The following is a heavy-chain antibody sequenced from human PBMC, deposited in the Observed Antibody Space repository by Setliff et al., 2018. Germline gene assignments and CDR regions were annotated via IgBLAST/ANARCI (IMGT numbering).Heavy chain of an antibody. CDR1: GGSISSGSYY. D-gene: IGHD3-16*02. CDR2: IYTSGST. J-gene: IGHJ4*02. V-gene: IGHV4-61*09. CDR3: ASSPNYDYVWGSYRLDY. Sequence: PSETLSLTCTVSGGSISSGSYYWSWIRQPAGEGLEWIGHIYTSGSTNYNPSLKSRVTISVDTSKNQFSLKLSSVTAADTAVYYCASSPNYDYVWGSYRLDYWGQGTLVTVSS.